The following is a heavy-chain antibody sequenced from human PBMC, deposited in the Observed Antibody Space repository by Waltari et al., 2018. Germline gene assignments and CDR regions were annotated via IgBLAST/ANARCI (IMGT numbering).Heavy chain of an antibody. Sequence: QVQLQQWGAGLLKPSETHSLTSAAYGESLSGSSWGWIRQPPGRGLEWIGEIDQSGTTNYNPSLKSRVTMSVDTSKSQFSLRLSSVTAADTAVYYCARSIPRSDFWGQGALVTVSS. V-gene: IGHV4-34*02. J-gene: IGHJ4*02. CDR3: ARSIPRSDF. CDR2: IDQSGTT. CDR1: GESLSGSS. D-gene: IGHD2-21*01.